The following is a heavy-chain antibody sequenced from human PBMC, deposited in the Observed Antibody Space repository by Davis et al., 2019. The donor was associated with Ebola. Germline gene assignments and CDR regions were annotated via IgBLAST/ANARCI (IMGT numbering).Heavy chain of an antibody. V-gene: IGHV4-30-2*01. CDR1: GGSISSGGYS. CDR3: ARGGAGAAGGWFDP. D-gene: IGHD6-13*01. J-gene: IGHJ5*02. Sequence: SETLSLTCAVSGGSISSGGYSWSWIRQPPGKGLAWIGYIYHSGSTYYNPSLKSRVTISVDRSKNQFSLKLSSVTAADTAVYYCARGGAGAAGGWFDPWGQGTLVTVSS. CDR2: IYHSGST.